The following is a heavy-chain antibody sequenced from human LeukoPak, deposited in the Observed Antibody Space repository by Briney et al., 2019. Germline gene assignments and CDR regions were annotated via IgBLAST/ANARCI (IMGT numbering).Heavy chain of an antibody. V-gene: IGHV4-30-2*01. CDR1: GGSISGGGYS. D-gene: IGHD1-14*01. CDR2: IYHSGST. J-gene: IGHJ4*02. Sequence: SQTLSLACAVSGGSISGGGYSWSWIRQPPGKGLEWIGYIYHSGSTYYNPSLKSRVTISVDRSKNQFSLKLSSVTAADTAVYYCARVREGGIIDYWGQGTLVIVSS. CDR3: ARVREGGIIDY.